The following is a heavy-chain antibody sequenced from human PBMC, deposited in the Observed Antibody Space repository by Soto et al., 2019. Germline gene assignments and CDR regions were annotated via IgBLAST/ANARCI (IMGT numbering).Heavy chain of an antibody. V-gene: IGHV4-34*01. CDR1: GGSFSGHS. D-gene: IGHD3-22*01. CDR2: INHSGRV. J-gene: IGHJ5*01. Sequence: SETLSLTCAVYGGSFSGHSWTWIRQSPGKGLEWIGDINHSGRVNYSPSLKSRVTISLDTSKNQFSLTLSAVTAADTAMYYCSTRAYDTNGYYRSDPWGQGTLVTVSS. CDR3: STRAYDTNGYYRSDP.